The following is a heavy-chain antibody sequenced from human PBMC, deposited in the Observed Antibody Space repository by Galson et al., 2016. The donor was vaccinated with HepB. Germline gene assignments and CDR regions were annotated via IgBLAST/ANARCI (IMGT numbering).Heavy chain of an antibody. Sequence: ETLSLTCAVSGGSVDTYYWSWIRQSPGKTLEYIGHIYKKGSTNYNPSLQGRVSISVDTSKNYVSLKLSTVTAANTAVYFCARTSGIYNRYPVQPWGQGTLVIVSS. CDR2: IYKKGST. V-gene: IGHV4-59*02. J-gene: IGHJ1*01. CDR3: ARTSGIYNRYPVQP. CDR1: GGSVDTYY. D-gene: IGHD1-26*01.